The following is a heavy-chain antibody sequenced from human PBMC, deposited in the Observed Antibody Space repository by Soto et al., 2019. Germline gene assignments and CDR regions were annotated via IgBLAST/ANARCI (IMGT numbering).Heavy chain of an antibody. Sequence: SETLSLTCAVSGYSISSGYYWGWIRQPPGKGLEWIGSIYHSGSTYYNPSLKSRVTISVDTSKNQFSLKLSSVTAADTAVYYCARASIAAQLHDYWGQGTLVTVSS. V-gene: IGHV4-38-2*01. CDR3: ARASIAAQLHDY. J-gene: IGHJ4*02. CDR1: GYSISSGYY. D-gene: IGHD6-6*01. CDR2: IYHSGST.